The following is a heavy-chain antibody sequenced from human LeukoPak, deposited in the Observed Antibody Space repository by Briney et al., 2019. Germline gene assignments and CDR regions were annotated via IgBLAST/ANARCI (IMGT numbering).Heavy chain of an antibody. CDR3: ARDGHYYYYGMDV. V-gene: IGHV1-69*13. Sequence: SVKVSCKASGGTFSSYAISWVRQAPGQGLEWMGGIIPIFGTANYAQKFQGRVTITADESTSTAYMELSSLRSEDTAVYYCARDGHYYYYGMDVWGQGTTVTVSS. CDR1: GGTFSSYA. J-gene: IGHJ6*02. CDR2: IIPIFGTA.